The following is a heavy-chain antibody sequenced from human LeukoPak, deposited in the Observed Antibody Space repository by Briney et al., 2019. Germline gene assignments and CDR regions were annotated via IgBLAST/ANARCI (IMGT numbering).Heavy chain of an antibody. V-gene: IGHV4-61*01. CDR1: GYSISSGYY. J-gene: IGHJ5*02. D-gene: IGHD6-19*01. Sequence: SETLSLTCSVSGYSISSGYYWSWIRQPPGKGLEWIGYIYYSGSTNYNPSLKSRVTISVDTSKNQFSLKLSSVTAADTAVYYCARVIGPGIAVDGHWFDPWGQGTLVTVSS. CDR2: IYYSGST. CDR3: ARVIGPGIAVDGHWFDP.